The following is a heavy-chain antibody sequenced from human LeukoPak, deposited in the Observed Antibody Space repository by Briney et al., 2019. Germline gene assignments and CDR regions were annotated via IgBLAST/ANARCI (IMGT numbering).Heavy chain of an antibody. CDR1: GFTFSNAW. CDR2: IWYDGSNK. J-gene: IGHJ6*02. CDR3: ARAVLDGSAAAGIYYYYGMDV. V-gene: IGHV3-33*08. D-gene: IGHD6-13*01. Sequence: PLRLSCAASGFTFSNAWMSWVRQAPGKGLEWVAVIWYDGSNKYYADSVKGRFTISRDNSKNTLYLQMNSLRSEDTAVYYCARAVLDGSAAAGIYYYYGMDVWGQGTTVTVSS.